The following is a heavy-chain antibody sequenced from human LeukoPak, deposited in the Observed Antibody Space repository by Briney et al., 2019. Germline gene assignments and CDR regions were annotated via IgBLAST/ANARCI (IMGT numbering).Heavy chain of an antibody. CDR1: GFTFSSYA. CDR3: AAQLLHYNYYGMDV. D-gene: IGHD2-2*01. V-gene: IGHV3-30*04. Sequence: PGGSLRLSCAASGFTFSSYAMHWVRQAPGKGLEWVAVISYDGSNKYYADSVKGRFTISRDNSKNTLYLQMNSLRAEDTAVYYCAAQLLHYNYYGMDVWGQGTTVTVSS. J-gene: IGHJ6*02. CDR2: ISYDGSNK.